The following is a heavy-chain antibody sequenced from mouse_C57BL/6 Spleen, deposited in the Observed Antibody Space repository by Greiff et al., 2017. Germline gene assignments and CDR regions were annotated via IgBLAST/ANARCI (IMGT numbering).Heavy chain of an antibody. CDR2: IWTGGGT. V-gene: IGHV2-9-1*01. Sequence: QVQLKESGPGLVAPSQSLSITCTVSGFSLTSYAISWVRQPPGKGLEWLGRIWTGGGTNYNSALKSRLSISKDNSKSQVFLKMNSLQTEDTARYESARNSEILRGGYIDYWGQGTTLTVSS. CDR1: GFSLTSYA. J-gene: IGHJ2*01. D-gene: IGHD1-1*01. CDR3: ARNSEILRGGYIDY.